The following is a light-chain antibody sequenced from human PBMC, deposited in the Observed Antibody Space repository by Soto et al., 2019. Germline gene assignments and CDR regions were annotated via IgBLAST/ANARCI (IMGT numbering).Light chain of an antibody. Sequence: QSVLTQPASVSGSPGQSITISCTGTSSDVGGYNYVSWYQQHPGKAPKLMIYEVSNRPSGVSNRCSGSKSGNTASLTISGLQAEDEADYYCSSYTSSSSVVFVGGTKVTVL. J-gene: IGLJ2*01. V-gene: IGLV2-14*01. CDR3: SSYTSSSSVV. CDR1: SSDVGGYNY. CDR2: EVS.